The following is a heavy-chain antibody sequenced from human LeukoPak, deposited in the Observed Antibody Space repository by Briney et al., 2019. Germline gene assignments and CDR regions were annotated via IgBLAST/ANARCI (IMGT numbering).Heavy chain of an antibody. J-gene: IGHJ4*02. CDR3: ARLGLEPGKYYFDY. CDR1: GFTFSNFW. D-gene: IGHD1-1*01. Sequence: GGSLRLSCTASGFTFSNFWMSWVRQAPGKGLEWVANIKQDGSEKYYVDSVKGRFTISRDNAKNSLYLQMNSLRAEDTAVYYCARLGLEPGKYYFDYWGQGTLVTVSS. CDR2: IKQDGSEK. V-gene: IGHV3-7*03.